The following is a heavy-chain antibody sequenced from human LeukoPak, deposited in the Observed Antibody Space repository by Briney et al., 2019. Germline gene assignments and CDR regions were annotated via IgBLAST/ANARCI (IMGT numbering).Heavy chain of an antibody. CDR2: ISGSGGST. CDR3: AKDLKRWGLLPDAFDI. CDR1: GFTVSSYA. V-gene: IGHV3-23*01. D-gene: IGHD1-26*01. Sequence: GGSLRLSCAAAGFTVSSYAMGWVRQAPGKGLGWVSSISGSGGSTYYADSVKGRFTISRDNSKNTLYLQMNSLRAEDTAVYYCAKDLKRWGLLPDAFDIWGQGTMVTVSS. J-gene: IGHJ3*02.